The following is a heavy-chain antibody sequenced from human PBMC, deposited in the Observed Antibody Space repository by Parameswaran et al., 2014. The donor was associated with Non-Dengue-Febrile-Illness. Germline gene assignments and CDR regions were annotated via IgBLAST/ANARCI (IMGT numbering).Heavy chain of an antibody. CDR3: ARDLAASEVDY. CDR2: IKEDGSEK. J-gene: IGHJ4*02. V-gene: IGHV3-7*03. Sequence: RWIRQPPGKGLEWVANIKEDGSEKYYVDSVKGRFTISRDNARNSLFLQMNSLRAEDTAIYYCARDLAASEVDYWGQGTLVTVSS.